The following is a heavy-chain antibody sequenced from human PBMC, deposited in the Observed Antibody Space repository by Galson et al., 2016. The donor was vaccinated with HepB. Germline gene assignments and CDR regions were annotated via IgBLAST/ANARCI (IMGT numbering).Heavy chain of an antibody. CDR1: GASISDYY. J-gene: IGHJ4*02. CDR3: AGRRGESGTFYY. D-gene: IGHD3-10*01. CDR2: NHYSGNP. V-gene: IGHV4-59*01. Sequence: SETLSLTCTVSGASISDYYWSWIRQSPGKGLEWIGYNHYSGNPTYNPSLKSLVTVSVDMSTNQFSLMLSSVTAADTAVYYYAGRRGESGTFYYWGQGSLVTVSS.